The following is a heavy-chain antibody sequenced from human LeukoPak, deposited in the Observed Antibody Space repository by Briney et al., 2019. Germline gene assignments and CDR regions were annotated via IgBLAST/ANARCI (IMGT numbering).Heavy chain of an antibody. J-gene: IGHJ4*02. CDR1: GGSIGNYH. V-gene: IGHV4-4*07. CDR2: IHSSGST. CDR3: ARRDINSGWSFDD. D-gene: IGHD6-19*01. Sequence: SETLSLTCTVSGGSIGNYHWSWIRQPAGKGLEWIAQIHSSGSTNYNPPLKSRVSISIDTTEDQVSLTIRSVTAADTAFYYCARRDINSGWSFDDWGRGSWSPSPQ.